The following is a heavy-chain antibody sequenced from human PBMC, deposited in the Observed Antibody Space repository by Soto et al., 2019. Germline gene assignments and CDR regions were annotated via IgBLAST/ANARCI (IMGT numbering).Heavy chain of an antibody. CDR3: TRDLVAGTPGGLDV. CDR2: IRRKVNSYTT. V-gene: IGHV3-72*01. Sequence: EVQLVESGGGLVQPGGSLRLSCAASGFSFSDHYMDWVRQTPGKGLEWVGRIRRKVNSYTTEYAAAVKGRFTISRDDSKNSLYLQMNSLKIEDTAVYYYTRDLVAGTPGGLDVWGQGTAVAVSS. D-gene: IGHD6-19*01. J-gene: IGHJ6*02. CDR1: GFSFSDHY.